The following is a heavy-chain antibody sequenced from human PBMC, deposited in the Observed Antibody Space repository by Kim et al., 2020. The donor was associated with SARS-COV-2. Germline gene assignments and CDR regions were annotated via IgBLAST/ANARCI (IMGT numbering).Heavy chain of an antibody. Sequence: SETLSLTCTVSHVSINSTYWSWIRQPPAQALDWIGYMFYTRTTNYNPSLKSRVTISLDTSRTQFSLRLTSVTAADTAVYYCARGGIAATTTWGQGTLVTVSS. CDR1: HVSINSTY. V-gene: IGHV4-59*01. CDR2: MFYTRTT. J-gene: IGHJ5*02. CDR3: ARGGIAATTT. D-gene: IGHD6-13*01.